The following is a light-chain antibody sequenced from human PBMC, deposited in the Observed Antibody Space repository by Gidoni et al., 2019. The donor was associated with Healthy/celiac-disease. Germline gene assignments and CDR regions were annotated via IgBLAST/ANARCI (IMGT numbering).Light chain of an antibody. CDR1: KLGDKY. CDR3: QAWDSSTGV. CDR2: QDS. Sequence: SYDLTQPHSVSVPPGQTASITRSGDKLGDKYACWYQQKPGQSPVLVIYQDSKRPSGIPERFSGSNSGNTATLTIGGTQAMDEADYYCQAWDSSTGVFGGGTKLTVL. V-gene: IGLV3-1*01. J-gene: IGLJ2*01.